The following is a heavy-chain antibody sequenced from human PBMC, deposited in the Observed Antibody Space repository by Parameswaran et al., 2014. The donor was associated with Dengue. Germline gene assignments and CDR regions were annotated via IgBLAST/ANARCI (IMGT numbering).Heavy chain of an antibody. D-gene: IGHD3-22*01. CDR3: ARVSYFDGSDYYGSYYYMDV. Sequence: RWIRQPPGKGLEWIGYISHTGRAYYTPPLKSRVTMSVDRSKNQFSLQLGSVTAADTAVYYCARVSYFDGSDYYGSYYYMDVWGTGTTVTVSS. V-gene: IGHV4-30-2*01. J-gene: IGHJ6*03. CDR2: ISHTGRA.